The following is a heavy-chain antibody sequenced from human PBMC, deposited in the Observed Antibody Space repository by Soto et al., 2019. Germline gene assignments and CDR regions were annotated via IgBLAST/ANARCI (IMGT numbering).Heavy chain of an antibody. CDR2: IHNSGSP. CDR1: GASIRNGGYF. Sequence: QVQLQESGPGLERPSQTVSLTCSGYGASIRNGGYFWSWIRKSPEKGLEWIGDIHNSGSPYNNPSLRSRGTISAATSMNQFSLSLTSVTAADTDIYYCSRGSTTDKFDSWGQGILVTVSS. CDR3: SRGSTTDKFDS. J-gene: IGHJ4*02. V-gene: IGHV4-30-4*01.